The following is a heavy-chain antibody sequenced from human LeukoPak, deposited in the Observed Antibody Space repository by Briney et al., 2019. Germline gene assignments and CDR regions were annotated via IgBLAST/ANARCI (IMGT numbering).Heavy chain of an antibody. CDR2: INHSGST. V-gene: IGHV4-34*01. J-gene: IGHJ4*02. CDR3: ARDRYYYGSGSLYYFDY. D-gene: IGHD3-10*01. CDR1: GGSFSGYY. Sequence: PSETLSLTCAVYGGSFSGYYWSWIRQPPGKGLEWIGEINHSGSTNYNPSLKSRVTISVDTSKNQFSLKLSSVTAADTAVYYCARDRYYYGSGSLYYFDYWGQGTLVTVSS.